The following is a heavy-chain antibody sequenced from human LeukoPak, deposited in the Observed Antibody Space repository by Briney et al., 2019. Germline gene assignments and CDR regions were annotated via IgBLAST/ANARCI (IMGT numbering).Heavy chain of an antibody. D-gene: IGHD1-26*01. J-gene: IGHJ4*02. V-gene: IGHV1-2*02. Sequence: GASVKVSCKASGYTFTGYYMHWVRQAPGQGLEWMGWINPNSGGTNYAQKFQGRVTMTRDTSISTAYMELSGLRSDDTAVYYCARDGSSVMGATHDFDYWGQGTLVTVSS. CDR2: INPNSGGT. CDR1: GYTFTGYY. CDR3: ARDGSSVMGATHDFDY.